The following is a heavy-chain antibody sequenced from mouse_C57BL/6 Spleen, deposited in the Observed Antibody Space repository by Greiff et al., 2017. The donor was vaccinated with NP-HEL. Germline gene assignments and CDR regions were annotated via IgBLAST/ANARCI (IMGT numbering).Heavy chain of an antibody. CDR2: IDPSDSET. CDR3: ARIAYDGYYFFDD. J-gene: IGHJ2*01. Sequence: QVHVKQPGAELVRPGSSVKLSCKASGYTFTSYWMHWVKQRPIQGLEWIGNIDPSDSETHYNQKFKDKATLTVDKSSSTAYMQLSSLTSEDSAVYYCARIAYDGYYFFDDWGQGTTLTVSS. CDR1: GYTFTSYW. V-gene: IGHV1-52*01. D-gene: IGHD2-3*01.